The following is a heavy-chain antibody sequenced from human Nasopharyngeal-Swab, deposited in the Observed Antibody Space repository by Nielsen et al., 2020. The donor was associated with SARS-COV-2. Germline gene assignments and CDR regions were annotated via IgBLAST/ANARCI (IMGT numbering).Heavy chain of an antibody. CDR3: AKDSGAGFCNDGSCFPTNH. CDR1: GFTFSSYW. CDR2: INTDGTST. D-gene: IGHD2-15*01. V-gene: IGHV3-74*01. J-gene: IGHJ5*02. Sequence: GGSLRLSCAASGFTFSSYWMHWVRQAPGKGLVWVSRINTDGTSTSYADSVKGRLTIARDNAKNTLYMQMNSLRDEDTAVYYCAKDSGAGFCNDGSCFPTNHWGQGTRVTVSS.